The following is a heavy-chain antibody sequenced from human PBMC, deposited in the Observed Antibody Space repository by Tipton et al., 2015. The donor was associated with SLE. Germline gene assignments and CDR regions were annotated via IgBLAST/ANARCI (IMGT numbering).Heavy chain of an antibody. D-gene: IGHD2-15*01. CDR1: RFTFSRYV. CDR3: AKGLVVVAAVY. V-gene: IGHV3-30-3*01. CDR2: ISYDGTNE. J-gene: IGHJ4*02. Sequence: SLRLSCAASRFTFSRYVMHWVRQAPGKGLEWVALISYDGTNEYYADSVKGRFTISRDNSKNTLYLQMNSLRAEDTAVYYCAKGLVVVAAVYWGQGTLVTVSS.